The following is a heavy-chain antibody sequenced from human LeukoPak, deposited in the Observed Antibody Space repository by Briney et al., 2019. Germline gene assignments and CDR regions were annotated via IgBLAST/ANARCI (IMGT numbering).Heavy chain of an antibody. Sequence: GGSLRLSCTASGFTFGDYAMDWVRQAPGKGLEWVGFIRSKAYGGTTEYAASVKGRFTISRDDSKSIAYLQMNSLKTEDTAFYYCSRESAEATAKFDYWGQGTPVTLSS. CDR2: IRSKAYGGTT. J-gene: IGHJ4*02. CDR1: GFTFGDYA. CDR3: SRESAEATAKFDY. D-gene: IGHD2-21*02. V-gene: IGHV3-49*04.